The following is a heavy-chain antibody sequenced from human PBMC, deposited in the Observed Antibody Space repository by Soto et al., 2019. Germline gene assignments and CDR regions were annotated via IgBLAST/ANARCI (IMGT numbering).Heavy chain of an antibody. CDR3: ARSRNRNSVPNVFDY. CDR2: IDPRDSYG. Sequence: GESLKISCNGSGYRFTSYWITWVRQMPGKGLEWMWTIDPRDSYGTYSPSFPGHVTISVDKSINTAYLHWGSLRASDIAIYYCARSRNRNSVPNVFDYWGQGTLVTVAS. D-gene: IGHD2-8*01. CDR1: GYRFTSYW. V-gene: IGHV5-10-1*01. J-gene: IGHJ4*02.